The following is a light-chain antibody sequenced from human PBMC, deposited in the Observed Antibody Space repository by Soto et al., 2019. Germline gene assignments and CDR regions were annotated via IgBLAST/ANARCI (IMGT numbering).Light chain of an antibody. Sequence: QSVLTQPPSASGTRGQRVTISCSGSSSNIGSNYVYWYQQLPGTAPKLLIYSNNQRPSGVPDRFSGSKSGTSASLAISGLRSEDEADYYCAAWDDSLSGQVFGTGTKVTVL. CDR3: AAWDDSLSGQV. V-gene: IGLV1-47*02. CDR2: SNN. J-gene: IGLJ1*01. CDR1: SSNIGSNY.